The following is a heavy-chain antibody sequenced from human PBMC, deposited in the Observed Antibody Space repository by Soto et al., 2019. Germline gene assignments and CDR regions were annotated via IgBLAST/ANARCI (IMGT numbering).Heavy chain of an antibody. CDR2: ISAYNGNT. Sequence: ATLKVSCKASGYTFTIYGISWVRQAPGQGLEWMGWISAYNGNTNYAQKLQGRVTMTTDTSTSTAYMELRSLRSDDTAVYYCARGEVGATNWFDPWGEGTLVTVSS. CDR1: GYTFTIYG. D-gene: IGHD1-26*01. CDR3: ARGEVGATNWFDP. V-gene: IGHV1-18*01. J-gene: IGHJ5*02.